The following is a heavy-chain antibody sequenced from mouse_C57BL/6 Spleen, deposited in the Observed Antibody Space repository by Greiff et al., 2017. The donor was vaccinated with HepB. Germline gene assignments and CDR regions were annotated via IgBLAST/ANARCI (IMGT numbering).Heavy chain of an antibody. D-gene: IGHD1-1*01. CDR1: GYTFTSYW. V-gene: IGHV1-72*01. CDR3: ANSGYYCSSTYYGMDY. Sequence: VQLQQPGAELVKPGASVTLSCKASGYTFTSYWMHWVKQRPGRGLEWIGRIDPNSGGTKYNEKFKSKATLTVDKPSSTAYMQLSSLTSEDSAVCYCANSGYYCSSTYYGMDYWGQGTSVTVSS. J-gene: IGHJ4*01. CDR2: IDPNSGGT.